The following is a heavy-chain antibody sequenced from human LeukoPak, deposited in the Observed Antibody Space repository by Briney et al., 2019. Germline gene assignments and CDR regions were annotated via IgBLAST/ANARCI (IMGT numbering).Heavy chain of an antibody. CDR3: AAASGFAFGPRFDL. CDR1: GVDVSGNY. J-gene: IGHJ4*02. V-gene: IGHV3-66*01. Sequence: GGSLRFSYTASGVDVSGNYVTWVRQATGKGLEWVSHIHTSGTTFYADSVKGRFTISRDHSKNSVYLQMNGLRADDTGMYFCAAASGFAFGPRFDLWGRGTPVAVSS. CDR2: IHTSGTT. D-gene: IGHD1-1*01.